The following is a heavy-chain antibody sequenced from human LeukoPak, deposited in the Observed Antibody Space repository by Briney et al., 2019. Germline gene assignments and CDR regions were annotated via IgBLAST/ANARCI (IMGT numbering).Heavy chain of an antibody. CDR1: GFTFSSYA. CDR3: AKWGSSVYYDFWSGYPNDAFDI. Sequence: GGSLRLSCAASGFTFSSYAMSWVRQAPGKGLEWVSAIRGSGGSTYYADSVKGRFTISRDNSKNTLYLQMNSLRAEDTAVYYCAKWGSSVYYDFWSGYPNDAFDIWGRGTMVTVSS. J-gene: IGHJ3*02. V-gene: IGHV3-23*01. CDR2: IRGSGGST. D-gene: IGHD3-3*01.